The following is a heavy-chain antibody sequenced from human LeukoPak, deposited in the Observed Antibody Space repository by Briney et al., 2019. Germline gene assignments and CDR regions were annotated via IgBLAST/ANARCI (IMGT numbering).Heavy chain of an antibody. CDR3: ARGRVWFGGISCWFDP. V-gene: IGHV3-33*01. D-gene: IGHD3-10*01. J-gene: IGHJ5*02. CDR1: GFTFSSYG. Sequence: GGSLRLSCAASGFTFSSYGMHWVRQAPGKGLEWVAVIWYDGSNKYYADSVKGRFTISRDTSKNTLYLQMNSLRAADTAVYYCARGRVWFGGISCWFDPWGQGTLVTVSS. CDR2: IWYDGSNK.